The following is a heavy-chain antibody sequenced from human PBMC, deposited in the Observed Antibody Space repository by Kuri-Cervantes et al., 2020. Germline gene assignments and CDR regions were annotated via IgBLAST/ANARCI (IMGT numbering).Heavy chain of an antibody. Sequence: GESLKISCAASGFTFSSYEMNWVRQAPGKGLEWVSAISGSGGSTYYADSVKGRFTISRDNSKNTLYLQMNSLRAEDTAVYYCAKEGAIHIVVVYWGQGTLVTVSS. D-gene: IGHD2-21*01. CDR2: ISGSGGST. J-gene: IGHJ4*02. CDR3: AKEGAIHIVVVY. V-gene: IGHV3-23*01. CDR1: GFTFSSYE.